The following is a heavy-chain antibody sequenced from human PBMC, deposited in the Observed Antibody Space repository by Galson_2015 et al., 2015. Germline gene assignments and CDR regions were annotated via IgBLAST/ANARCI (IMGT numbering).Heavy chain of an antibody. V-gene: IGHV1-18*01. J-gene: IGHJ6*02. CDR3: ARDYMEGATRTGHCYYCMDF. CDR2: ISAYNGNT. D-gene: IGHD1-26*01. CDR1: GYTFNSYG. Sequence: SVKVSCTASGYTFNSYGISWVRQAPGQGLEWMGWISAYNGNTNYAQRLQSRVTMTTDKSTSTAYMELRSLISDDTAVYYCARDYMEGATRTGHCYYCMDFWGQGTTVTVSS.